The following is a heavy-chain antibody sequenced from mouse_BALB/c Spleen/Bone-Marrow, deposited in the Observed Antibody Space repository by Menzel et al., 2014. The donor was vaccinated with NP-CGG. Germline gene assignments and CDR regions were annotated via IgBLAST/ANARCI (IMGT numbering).Heavy chain of an antibody. CDR3: ARDYGRTAWFAY. J-gene: IGHJ3*01. CDR2: IDPANGNT. V-gene: IGHV14-3*02. D-gene: IGHD1-1*01. CDR1: GFTIKDTY. Sequence: EVQLQQSGAELVKPGASVKLSYTASGFTIKDTYIHWVKQRPEQGLEWIGGIDPANGNTKYDPKFQGKATVTADTSSNTAYLQLSSLTSEDTAVYYCARDYGRTAWFAYWGQGTLVTVSA.